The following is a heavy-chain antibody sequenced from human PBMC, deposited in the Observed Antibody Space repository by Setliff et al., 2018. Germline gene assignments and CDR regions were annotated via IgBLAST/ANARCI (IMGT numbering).Heavy chain of an antibody. CDR3: DSSGYLGHAFDI. D-gene: IGHD3-22*01. J-gene: IGHJ3*02. CDR2: IYYSGST. CDR1: GGSISSSSYY. V-gene: IGHV4-39*01. Sequence: SETLSLTCTVSGGSISSSSYYWGWIRQPPGKGLEWTGSIYYSGSTYYNPSLKSRVTISVDTSKNQFSLKLSSVTAADTAVYYYDSSGYLGHAFDIWGQGTMVTVSS.